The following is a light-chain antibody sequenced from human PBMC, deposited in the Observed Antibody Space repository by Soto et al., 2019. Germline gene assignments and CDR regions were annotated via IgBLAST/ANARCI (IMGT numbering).Light chain of an antibody. CDR3: RQSYSTSLT. CDR1: QDISNY. J-gene: IGKJ4*01. V-gene: IGKV1-39*01. Sequence: DIQLTQSPSSLSVSVGDRVTITCQASQDISNYLNWYQQKPGKAPKLLIYTASSLQSGVPSRFSGSGSGTDFTLTISSLQAEDFATYYCRQSYSTSLTFGRGTKVDIK. CDR2: TAS.